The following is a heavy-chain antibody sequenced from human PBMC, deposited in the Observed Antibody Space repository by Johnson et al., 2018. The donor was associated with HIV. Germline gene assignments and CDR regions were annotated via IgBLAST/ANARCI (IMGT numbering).Heavy chain of an antibody. Sequence: VQLVESGGGLVQPGGSLRLSCAASGFTFSSNSMTWVRQAPGKGLEWVSLIYRGGSTYYADSVKGRFTISRDNSKNSLYLQMNSLRAEDTAVYYCARAVGAGGIWGQGTMVTVSS. CDR3: ARAVGAGGI. V-gene: IGHV3-66*01. CDR2: IYRGGST. CDR1: GFTFSSNS. D-gene: IGHD1-26*01. J-gene: IGHJ3*02.